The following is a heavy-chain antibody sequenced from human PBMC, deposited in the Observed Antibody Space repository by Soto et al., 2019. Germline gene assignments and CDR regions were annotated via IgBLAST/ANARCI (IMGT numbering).Heavy chain of an antibody. Sequence: QVQLVQSGAEVKKPGASVKVSSKASGYTFTSYYMHWVRQAPGQGLEWMGIINPSGGGTSYTQKFQGRVTMTRDTSTTTVYMELSSLRSEDTAVYYCARDSTLAYWGQGTLVTVSS. V-gene: IGHV1-46*01. CDR1: GYTFTSYY. CDR2: INPSGGGT. CDR3: ARDSTLAY. J-gene: IGHJ4*02.